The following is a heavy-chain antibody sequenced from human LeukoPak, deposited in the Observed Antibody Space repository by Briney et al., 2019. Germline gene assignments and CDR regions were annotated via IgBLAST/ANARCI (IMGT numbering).Heavy chain of an antibody. V-gene: IGHV3-33*06. Sequence: GRSLRLSCAASGFTFSSYGMHWVRQAPGKGLEWVAVIWYDGSNKYYADSVKGRFTISRDNSKNTLYLQMNSLRAEDTAVYYCAKDPRDYYDSSGCFDYWGQGTLVTVSS. D-gene: IGHD3-22*01. CDR3: AKDPRDYYDSSGCFDY. CDR1: GFTFSSYG. CDR2: IWYDGSNK. J-gene: IGHJ4*02.